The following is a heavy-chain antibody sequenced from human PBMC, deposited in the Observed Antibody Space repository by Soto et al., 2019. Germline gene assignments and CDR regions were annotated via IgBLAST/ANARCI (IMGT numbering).Heavy chain of an antibody. CDR3: ARAPLLSSRHVNSLYYYGMDV. J-gene: IGHJ6*02. V-gene: IGHV3-21*01. CDR2: ISISSGYI. Sequence: EVQLVESGGGLVKPGGSLRLSCAASGFAFNSHSMTWVRQAPGKGLEWVSSISISSGYIYYADSVRGRFTISRDNSKKSLSLEMNSLRVDDTAVYFCARAPLLSSRHVNSLYYYGMDVWGPGTTVTVAS. CDR1: GFAFNSHS. D-gene: IGHD3-16*02.